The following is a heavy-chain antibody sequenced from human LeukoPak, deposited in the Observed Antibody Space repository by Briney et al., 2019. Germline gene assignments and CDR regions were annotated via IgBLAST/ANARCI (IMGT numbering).Heavy chain of an antibody. J-gene: IGHJ4*02. CDR1: GFTFSSYG. CDR3: AKDGNYGSGSYYSKPADYFDY. V-gene: IGHV3-30*02. Sequence: GGSLRLSCAASGFTFSSYGMHWVRQAPGKGLEWVAFIRYDGSNKYYADSVKGRFTISRDNSKNTLYLQMNSLRAEDTAVYYCAKDGNYGSGSYYSKPADYFDYWGQGTLVTVSS. CDR2: IRYDGSNK. D-gene: IGHD3-10*01.